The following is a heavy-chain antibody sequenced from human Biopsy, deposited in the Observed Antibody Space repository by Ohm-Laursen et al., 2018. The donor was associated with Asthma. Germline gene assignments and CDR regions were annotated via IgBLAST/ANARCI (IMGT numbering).Heavy chain of an antibody. CDR3: ARGDTSNWSHYYFDY. V-gene: IGHV3-53*01. D-gene: IGHD1-20*01. CDR1: GVAGSIDH. CDR2: IYSGGTS. Sequence: SLRLSCAASGVAGSIDHAFWFRRAPGQGLEWVSVIYSGGTSHTAYSVRGRFTISRDYSKNTLYLQMHSLIAEDTAVYYCARGDTSNWSHYYFDYWGQGTLVTVSS. J-gene: IGHJ4*02.